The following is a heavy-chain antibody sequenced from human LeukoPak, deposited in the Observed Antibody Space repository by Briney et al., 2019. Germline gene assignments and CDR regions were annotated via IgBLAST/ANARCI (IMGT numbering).Heavy chain of an antibody. D-gene: IGHD6-19*01. Sequence: PSQTLSLTCTVSGGSISSGGYYWSWIRQHPGKGLEWIGYIYYSGSTNYNPSLKSRVTISVDTSKNQFSLKLSSVTAADTAVYYCARPIAVDTPYGFDYWGQGTLVTVSS. CDR3: ARPIAVDTPYGFDY. CDR2: IYYSGST. CDR1: GGSISSGGYY. J-gene: IGHJ4*02. V-gene: IGHV4-31*03.